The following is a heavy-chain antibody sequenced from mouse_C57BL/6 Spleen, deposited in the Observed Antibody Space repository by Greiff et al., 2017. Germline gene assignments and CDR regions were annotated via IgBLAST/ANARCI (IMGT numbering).Heavy chain of an antibody. CDR3: ARGGKDYAMDY. Sequence: EVKLMESGGGLVQPGGSLKLSCAASGFTFSDYYMYWVRQTPEKRLEWVAYISNGGGSTYYPDTVKGRFTISRDNAKNTLYLQMSRLKSEDTAMYYCARGGKDYAMDYWGQGTSVTVSS. V-gene: IGHV5-12*01. CDR2: ISNGGGST. J-gene: IGHJ4*01. CDR1: GFTFSDYY. D-gene: IGHD2-1*01.